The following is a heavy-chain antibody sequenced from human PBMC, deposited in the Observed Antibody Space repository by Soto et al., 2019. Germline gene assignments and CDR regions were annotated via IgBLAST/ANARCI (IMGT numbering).Heavy chain of an antibody. CDR3: ARVLELRDGYISHVDY. CDR2: IIPIIGVP. Sequence: QGQLVQSGAEVKKPGSSVKVSCKASGGTFTRYPFNWVRQAPGQGLEWMGGIIPIIGVPNYAQEFQGRVTITADESTRTVYLEMSRLRSEDTAVYYCARVLELRDGYISHVDYWGEGTLVTVSS. CDR1: GGTFTRYP. J-gene: IGHJ4*02. D-gene: IGHD5-12*01. V-gene: IGHV1-69*01.